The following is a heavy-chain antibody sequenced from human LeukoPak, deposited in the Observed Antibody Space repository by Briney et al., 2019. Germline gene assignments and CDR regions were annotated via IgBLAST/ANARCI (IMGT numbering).Heavy chain of an antibody. CDR2: INPNSGGT. CDR3: ARDRPITMIVVAMDAFDI. CDR1: GYTFTGYY. V-gene: IGHV1-2*02. J-gene: IGHJ3*02. Sequence: ASVKVSCKASGYTFTGYYIHCVRQAPGQGLEWMGWINPNSGGTNYVQKFQGRVTMTTDTSTSTAYMELRSLRSDDTAVYYCARDRPITMIVVAMDAFDIWGQGTMVTVSS. D-gene: IGHD3-22*01.